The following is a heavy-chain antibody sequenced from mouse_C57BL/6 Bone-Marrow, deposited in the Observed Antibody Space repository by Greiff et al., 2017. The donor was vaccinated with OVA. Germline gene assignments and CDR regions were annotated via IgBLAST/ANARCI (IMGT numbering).Heavy chain of an antibody. CDR2: IDPSDSYT. CDR1: GYTFTSYW. Sequence: QVQLQQPGAELVMPGASVKLSCTASGYTFTSYWLHWVKQRPGQGLEWIGEIDPSDSYTNYTQKFKGKSTLTVDKSSSTAYMQLSSLTSEDSAVYYCARRLLREAMDYWGQGTSVTVSS. D-gene: IGHD1-1*01. V-gene: IGHV1-69*01. J-gene: IGHJ4*01. CDR3: ARRLLREAMDY.